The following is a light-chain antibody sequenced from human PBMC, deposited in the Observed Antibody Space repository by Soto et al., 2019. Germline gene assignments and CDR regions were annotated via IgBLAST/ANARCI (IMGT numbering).Light chain of an antibody. CDR1: QSVSRW. J-gene: IGKJ1*01. CDR3: HQYSSYWT. CDR2: KAS. Sequence: DIQMTQSPSTLSASIGDTITITCRASQSVSRWLAWYQQKPGRAPRLLIYKASGLQTGVPSRFSGSGSGTEFTLTIISLQPDDFATYYCHQYSSYWTFGPGTRVEIK. V-gene: IGKV1-5*03.